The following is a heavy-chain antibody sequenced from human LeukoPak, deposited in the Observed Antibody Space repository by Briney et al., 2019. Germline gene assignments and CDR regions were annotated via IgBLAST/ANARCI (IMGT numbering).Heavy chain of an antibody. CDR2: IIPIFGTA. J-gene: IGHJ4*02. Sequence: SVKVSCKASGGTFSSYAISWVRQAPGQGLEWMGGIIPIFGTANYAQKFRGRVTITADKSTRTAYMELSSLRSEDTAVYYCARESIAARPPLGYFDYWGQGTLVTVSS. V-gene: IGHV1-69*06. D-gene: IGHD6-6*01. CDR3: ARESIAARPPLGYFDY. CDR1: GGTFSSYA.